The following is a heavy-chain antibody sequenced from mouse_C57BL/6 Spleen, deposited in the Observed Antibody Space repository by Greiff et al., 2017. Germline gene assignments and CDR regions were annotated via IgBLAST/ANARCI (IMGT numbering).Heavy chain of an antibody. Sequence: LVESGAELVKPGASVKISCKASGYAFSSYWMNWVKQRPGKGLEWIGQIYPGDGDTNYNGKFKGKATLTADKSSSTAYMQLSSLTSEDSAVYFCARQGGTVVAPLDYWGQGTTLTVSS. J-gene: IGHJ2*01. CDR2: IYPGDGDT. V-gene: IGHV1-80*01. CDR3: ARQGGTVVAPLDY. D-gene: IGHD1-1*01. CDR1: GYAFSSYW.